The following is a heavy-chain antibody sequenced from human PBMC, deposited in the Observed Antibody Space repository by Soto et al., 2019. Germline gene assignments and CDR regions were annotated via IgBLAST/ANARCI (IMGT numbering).Heavy chain of an antibody. D-gene: IGHD2-15*01. CDR1: GDSVSSNNIA. CDR2: TYYRSKWYN. J-gene: IGHJ4*02. CDR3: ARGRWSTFDD. Sequence: QVQLQQSGPGLVKPSQTLSLTCAVSGDSVSSNNIAWNWLRQSPWRGLEWLGRTYYRSKWYNEYAVSVRSRITNNLDTSKTQSALQLNTVSPEDTAVYYCARGRWSTFDDWGQGAQVTVSS. V-gene: IGHV6-1*01.